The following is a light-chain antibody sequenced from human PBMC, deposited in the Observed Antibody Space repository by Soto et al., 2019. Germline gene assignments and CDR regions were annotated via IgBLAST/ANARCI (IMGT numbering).Light chain of an antibody. CDR2: EVS. V-gene: IGLV2-8*01. Sequence: HCVLTQPPSASGSPGQSVTISCTGTSSDVGGYNYVSWYQQHPGKAPKLMIYEVSKRPSGVPDRFSGSKSGNTASLTVSGLQAEDEADYYCSSYAGSNNSLYVFGTGTKVTVL. CDR1: SSDVGGYNY. CDR3: SSYAGSNNSLYV. J-gene: IGLJ1*01.